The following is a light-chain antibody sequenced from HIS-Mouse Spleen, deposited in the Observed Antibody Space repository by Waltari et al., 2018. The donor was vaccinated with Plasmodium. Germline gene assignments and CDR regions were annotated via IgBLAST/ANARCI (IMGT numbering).Light chain of an antibody. CDR3: NSRDSSGNHLGVV. V-gene: IGLV3-19*01. J-gene: IGLJ2*01. CDR1: SLRSYY. Sequence: SSELTQDPAVSVALGQTVRITCQGDSLRSYYASWYQQKPGQDPVLVIYGKNNRPSGIPGRFSGSSSGNTASLTITGAQAEDEADYYCNSRDSSGNHLGVVFGGGTKLTVL. CDR2: GKN.